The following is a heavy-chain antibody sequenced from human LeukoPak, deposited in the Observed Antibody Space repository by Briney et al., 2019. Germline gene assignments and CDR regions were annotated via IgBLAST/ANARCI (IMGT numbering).Heavy chain of an antibody. J-gene: IGHJ4*02. CDR2: ISTYNGKT. V-gene: IGHV1-18*01. Sequence: ASLKVSCKASGYTFTSYGISWVRQAPGQGLEWMGWISTYNGKTNYAQNLQGRVTVTTDTSTSTAYMELRSLRSDDTAVYYCARDRVREMATITDYWGQGTLVTVSS. CDR3: ARDRVREMATITDY. D-gene: IGHD5-24*01. CDR1: GYTFTSYG.